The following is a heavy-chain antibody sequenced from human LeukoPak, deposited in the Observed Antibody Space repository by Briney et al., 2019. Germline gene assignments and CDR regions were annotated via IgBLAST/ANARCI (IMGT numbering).Heavy chain of an antibody. CDR3: ARQSYSSSWGTDLDY. CDR1: GYSFTSYW. Sequence: GESLKISCKGSGYSFTSYWIGWVRQMPGKGLEWMGIIYPGDSDTRYSPSFQGQVTISADKSISTAYLQWSSLKASDTAMYYCARQSYSSSWGTDLDYWGQGTLVTVSS. V-gene: IGHV5-51*01. CDR2: IYPGDSDT. J-gene: IGHJ4*02. D-gene: IGHD6-13*01.